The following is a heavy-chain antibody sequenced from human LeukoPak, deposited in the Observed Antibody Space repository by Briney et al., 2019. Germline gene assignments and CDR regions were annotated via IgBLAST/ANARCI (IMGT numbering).Heavy chain of an antibody. J-gene: IGHJ2*01. V-gene: IGHV3-7*01. CDR2: IKQDGSEK. D-gene: IGHD6-6*01. CDR3: AREGPIAARPPNWYFDV. Sequence: PGGSLRLSCAASGFAFSSYRTGWVRQAPGKGLEWVASIKQDGSEKYYVDSVKGRFTISRDNAKNSVFLQMNSLRAEDTAVYHCAREGPIAARPPNWYFDVWGRGTLVTVSS. CDR1: GFAFSSYR.